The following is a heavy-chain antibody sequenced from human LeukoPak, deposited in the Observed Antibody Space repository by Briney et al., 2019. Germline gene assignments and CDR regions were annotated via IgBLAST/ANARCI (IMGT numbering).Heavy chain of an antibody. CDR1: GFTFSSYW. V-gene: IGHV3-7*01. D-gene: IGHD3-22*01. Sequence: GSLRLSCAASGFTFSSYWMSWVRQAPGKGLEWVANIKQDGSEKYYVDSVKGRFTISRDNAKNSLYLQMNSLRAEDTAVYYCAREDSSGYSYYFDYWGQGTLVTVSS. CDR3: AREDSSGYSYYFDY. J-gene: IGHJ4*02. CDR2: IKQDGSEK.